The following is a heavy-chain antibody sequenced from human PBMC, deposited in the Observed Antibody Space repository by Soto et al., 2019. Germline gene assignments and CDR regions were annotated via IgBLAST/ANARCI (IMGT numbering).Heavy chain of an antibody. CDR1: ELTLSNAW. Sequence: EVQLVESGGGLVKPGGSLRLSCVASELTLSNAWMSWVRQAPGKGLEWVGRIKSKTEGGTPDYAAPVKGRFTLSRDDSKNTLSLQMNSLITEDTAVYYCTNLIRGFSYSPYWCQGNLVTVSS. J-gene: IGHJ4*02. D-gene: IGHD5-18*01. CDR2: IKSKTEGGTP. CDR3: TNLIRGFSYSPY. V-gene: IGHV3-15*01.